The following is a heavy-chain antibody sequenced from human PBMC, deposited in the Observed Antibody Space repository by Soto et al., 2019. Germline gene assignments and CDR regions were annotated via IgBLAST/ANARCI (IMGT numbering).Heavy chain of an antibody. Sequence: GGSLRLSCAASGFSFIYYGIHWVRQAPGKGLEWVAVISYDGSNKNYADSVKGRFTISRDNSKSTLYLQMNSLRVEDTAVYYCAKEAGRTLDYYYYGLDVWGQGTTVTVSS. J-gene: IGHJ6*02. D-gene: IGHD1-26*01. CDR3: AKEAGRTLDYYYYGLDV. CDR2: ISYDGSNK. CDR1: GFSFIYYG. V-gene: IGHV3-30*18.